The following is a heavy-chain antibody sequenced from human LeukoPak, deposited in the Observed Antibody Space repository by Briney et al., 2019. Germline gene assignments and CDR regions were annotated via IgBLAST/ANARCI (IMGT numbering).Heavy chain of an antibody. J-gene: IGHJ6*03. CDR3: AREKVLRVHCSGGSCPDYYYYMDV. V-gene: IGHV3-11*04. Sequence: GGSLRLSCAASGFTFSDYYMSWIRQAPGKGLEWVSYISSSGSTIYYADSVKGRFTISRDNAKNSLYLQMNSLRAEDTAVYYCAREKVLRVHCSGGSCPDYYYYMDVWGKGTTVTVSS. CDR2: ISSSGSTI. D-gene: IGHD2-15*01. CDR1: GFTFSDYY.